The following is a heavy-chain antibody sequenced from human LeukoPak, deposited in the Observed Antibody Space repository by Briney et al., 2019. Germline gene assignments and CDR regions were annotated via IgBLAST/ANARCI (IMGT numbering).Heavy chain of an antibody. D-gene: IGHD1-26*01. V-gene: IGHV3-7*01. J-gene: IGHJ4*02. CDR3: TRDTEGSLDY. Sequence: GGSLRLSCAASGFTFSNSWMAWVRQAPGKGPQWVANINRDGSTKHYADSLKGRFTISRDNPKNSLYLQMNNPRADDTAVYYCTRDTEGSLDYWGQGILVTVAS. CDR1: GFTFSNSW. CDR2: INRDGSTK.